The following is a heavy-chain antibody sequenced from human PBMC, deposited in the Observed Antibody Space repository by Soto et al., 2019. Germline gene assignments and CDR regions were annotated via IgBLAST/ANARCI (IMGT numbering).Heavy chain of an antibody. CDR1: GFIFSDYY. CDR3: ARGNRGFGFWFDS. D-gene: IGHD3-16*01. CDR2: ISSSGITI. V-gene: IGHV3-11*01. J-gene: IGHJ5*01. Sequence: QVQLVDSGGKLVKSGGSLRLSCAASGFIFSDYYMTWIRQAPGKGLEWVSHISSSGITISYADSVKGRFTISRDNANNSLYLQMESLRADDTAVYYCARGNRGFGFWFDSWGQGNPVTVSS.